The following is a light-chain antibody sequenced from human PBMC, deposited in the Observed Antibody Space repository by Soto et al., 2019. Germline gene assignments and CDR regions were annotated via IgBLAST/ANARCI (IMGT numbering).Light chain of an antibody. CDR1: HIITNY. J-gene: IGKJ1*01. CDR3: QQTYSTPQT. CDR2: AAS. V-gene: IGKV1-39*01. Sequence: DIQMTQSPSSLSASVGDTVTITCRASHIITNYLNWYQQKPGKAPKLLIYAASSLQSGVPSRFSGSGSGTDFTLTISSLQPEDFATYYCQQTYSTPQTFGQGIKVEIK.